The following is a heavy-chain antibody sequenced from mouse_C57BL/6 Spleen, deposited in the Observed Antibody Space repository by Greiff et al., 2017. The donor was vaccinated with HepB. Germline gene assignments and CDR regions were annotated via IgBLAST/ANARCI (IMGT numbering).Heavy chain of an antibody. V-gene: IGHV1-19*01. CDR3: ASSNSYAMDY. CDR1: GYTLTDYY. Sequence: VQLKQSGPVLVKPGASVKMSCKASGYTLTDYYMNWVKQSHGKSLEWIGVINPYNGGTSYNQKFKGKATLTVDKSSSTAYMELNSLTSEDSAVYYCASSNSYAMDYWGQGTSVTVSS. D-gene: IGHD2-5*01. J-gene: IGHJ4*01. CDR2: INPYNGGT.